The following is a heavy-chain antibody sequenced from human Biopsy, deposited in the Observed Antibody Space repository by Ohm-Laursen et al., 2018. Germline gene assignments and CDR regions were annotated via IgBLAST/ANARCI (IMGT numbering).Heavy chain of an antibody. CDR3: ARGSGYFKLDV. CDR1: GESSSGYF. Sequence: SETLSLTCAVNGESSSGYFWIWIRQPPGKGLEWIGEINQSGSTKYNPSLKRRATLSADSSNSQFSLRLTSVTAADTAIYYCARGSGYFKLDVWGQGTTVTVSS. D-gene: IGHD5-12*01. J-gene: IGHJ6*02. V-gene: IGHV4-34*01. CDR2: INQSGST.